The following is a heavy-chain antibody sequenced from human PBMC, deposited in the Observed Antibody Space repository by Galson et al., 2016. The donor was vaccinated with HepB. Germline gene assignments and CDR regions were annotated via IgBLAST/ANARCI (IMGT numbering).Heavy chain of an antibody. Sequence: SLRLSCAASGFTFSHAWMNWVRQAPGKGLEWVGRIVSKSDGETTDYAAPVKGRFTISRDDSKNTLYLQMNSLKIEGTAVYYCTTDRWGYLDYVVGYGGQGTLVTVSS. CDR2: IVSKSDGETT. D-gene: IGHD3-16*01. CDR1: GFTFSHAW. J-gene: IGHJ4*02. CDR3: TTDRWGYLDYVVGY. V-gene: IGHV3-15*07.